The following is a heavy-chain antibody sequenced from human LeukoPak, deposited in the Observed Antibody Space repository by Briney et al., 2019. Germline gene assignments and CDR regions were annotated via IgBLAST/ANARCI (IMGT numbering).Heavy chain of an antibody. J-gene: IGHJ5*02. V-gene: IGHV3-33*01. CDR1: GFTFSNYG. CDR2: IWYDGSNK. CDR3: ARGGTMIVVPNPLHWFDP. D-gene: IGHD3-22*01. Sequence: GGSLRLSCAASGFTFSNYGMHWVRQAPGKGLEWVAVIWYDGSNKYYADSVKGRFTISRDNSKNTLYLQMNSLRAEDTAVYYCARGGTMIVVPNPLHWFDPWGQGTLVTVSS.